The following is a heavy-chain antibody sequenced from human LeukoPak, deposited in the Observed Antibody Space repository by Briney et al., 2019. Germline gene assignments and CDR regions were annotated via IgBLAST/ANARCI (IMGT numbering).Heavy chain of an antibody. V-gene: IGHV3-48*03. CDR1: GFTFSSYE. D-gene: IGHD2-15*01. CDR2: IGGSGRTI. Sequence: GGSLRLSCAASGFTFSSYEMNWVRQAPGKGLEWVSYIGGSGRTIYYADSVKGRFTISRDNANNSLYLQMNSLRVEDTAVYYCARDRYVVANWGQGTLVTVSS. J-gene: IGHJ4*02. CDR3: ARDRYVVAN.